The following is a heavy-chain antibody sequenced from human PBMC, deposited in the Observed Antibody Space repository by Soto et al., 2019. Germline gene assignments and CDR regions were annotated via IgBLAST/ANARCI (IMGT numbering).Heavy chain of an antibody. CDR1: GGSFSGYY. V-gene: IGHV4-34*01. CDR3: ARAFPAAGSYYYYYMDV. CDR2: INHSGST. D-gene: IGHD6-25*01. Sequence: SETLSLTCAVYGGSFSGYYWSWIRQPPGKGLEWIGEINHSGSTNYNPSLKSRVTISVDTSKNQFSLKLSSVTAADTAVYYCARAFPAAGSYYYYYMDVWGKGTTVTVSS. J-gene: IGHJ6*03.